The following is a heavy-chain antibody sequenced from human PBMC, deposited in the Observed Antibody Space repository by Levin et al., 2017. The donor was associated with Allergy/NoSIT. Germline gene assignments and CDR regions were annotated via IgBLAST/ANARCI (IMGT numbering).Heavy chain of an antibody. CDR3: ARVGWTATTTGLYYYDGMDV. CDR1: GGSISSYY. V-gene: IGHV4-59*01. D-gene: IGHD5-24*01. CDR2: IYYSGST. Sequence: SETLSLTCTVSGGSISSYYWSWIRQPPGKGLEWIGYIYYSGSTNYNPSLKSRVTISVDTSKNQFSLKLSSVTAADTAVYYWARVGWTATTTGLYYYDGMDVWGQGTTVTVSS. J-gene: IGHJ6*02.